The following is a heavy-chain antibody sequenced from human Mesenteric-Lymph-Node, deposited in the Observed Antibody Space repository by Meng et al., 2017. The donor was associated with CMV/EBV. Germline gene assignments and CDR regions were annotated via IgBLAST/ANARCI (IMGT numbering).Heavy chain of an antibody. CDR2: IDYRGTT. J-gene: IGHJ5*02. Sequence: SETLSLTCTVSGASIRSGDYYWSWIRQHPGKGLEWIGYIDYRGTTYYNPSLKSRVFLSVDTSNNHFSLMVSSVTAADTAVYYCARCPSQEVVILSLGRRAGNWFDPWGQGTLVTVSS. CDR3: ARCPSQEVVILSLGRRAGNWFDP. D-gene: IGHD2/OR15-2a*01. V-gene: IGHV4-31*03. CDR1: GASIRSGDYY.